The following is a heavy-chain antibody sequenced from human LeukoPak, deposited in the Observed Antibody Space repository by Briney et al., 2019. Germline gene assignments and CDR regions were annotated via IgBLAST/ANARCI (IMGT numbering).Heavy chain of an antibody. J-gene: IGHJ4*02. CDR2: ISSSGNTI. V-gene: IGHV3-48*03. CDR1: GFTFSSYE. CDR3: ARGGDSYAYGY. Sequence: GGSLRLSCAASGFTFSSYEMNWVRQAPGKGLEWVSYISSSGNTIYYADSVKGRFTISRDTANNSLYLQMNSLRVEDTAVYYCARGGDSYAYGYWGQGTLVSVSS. D-gene: IGHD5-18*01.